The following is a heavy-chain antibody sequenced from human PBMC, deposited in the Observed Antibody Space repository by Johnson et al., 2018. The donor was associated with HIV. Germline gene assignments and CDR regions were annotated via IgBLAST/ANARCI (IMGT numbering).Heavy chain of an antibody. J-gene: IGHJ3*02. Sequence: MLLVESGGGVVQPGRSLKLSCAASGFTFDDYGMSWVRQAPGKGLEWVSGINWNGGSTGYADSVKGRFTISRDNAKNSLYLQMNSLRAEDTALYYCARERGSGSYYSAFDIWGQWTMVTVSS. D-gene: IGHD1-26*01. CDR2: INWNGGST. CDR3: ARERGSGSYYSAFDI. CDR1: GFTFDDYG. V-gene: IGHV3-20*04.